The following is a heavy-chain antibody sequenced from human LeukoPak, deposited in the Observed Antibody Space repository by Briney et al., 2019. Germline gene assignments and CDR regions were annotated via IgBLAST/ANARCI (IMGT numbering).Heavy chain of an antibody. Sequence: ASVKVSCKVSGYTLTELSMHWVRQAPGKGLEWMGGFDPEDGETIYAQKFQGRVTMTTDTSTSTAYMELRSLRSDDTAVYYCARVLSSGWYDYWGQGTLVTVSS. D-gene: IGHD6-19*01. CDR3: ARVLSSGWYDY. CDR1: GYTLTELS. CDR2: FDPEDGET. V-gene: IGHV1-24*01. J-gene: IGHJ4*02.